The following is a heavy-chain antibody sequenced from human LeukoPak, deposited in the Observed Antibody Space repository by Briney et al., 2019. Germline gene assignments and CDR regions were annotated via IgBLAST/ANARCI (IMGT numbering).Heavy chain of an antibody. Sequence: GGSLRLSCAASGFTFSSYEMSWVRQAPGKGLEWVSAISGSGGSTYYADSVKGRFTISRDNSKNTLYLQMNSLRAEDTAVYYCAKERGYYDSSGYPTFDAFDIWGQGTMVTVSS. CDR2: ISGSGGST. CDR1: GFTFSSYE. CDR3: AKERGYYDSSGYPTFDAFDI. D-gene: IGHD3-22*01. V-gene: IGHV3-23*01. J-gene: IGHJ3*02.